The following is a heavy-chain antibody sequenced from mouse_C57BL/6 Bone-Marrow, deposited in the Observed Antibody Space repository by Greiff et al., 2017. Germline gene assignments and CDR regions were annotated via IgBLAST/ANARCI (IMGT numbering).Heavy chain of an antibody. CDR2: IDPENGDT. D-gene: IGHD1-1*01. Sequence: VQLQQSGAELVRPGASVKLSCTASGFNIKDDYMHWVKQRPEQGLEWIGWIDPENGDTEYASKFQGKATITADTSSNTAYLQLRSLTSEDTAVYYCTTILVNYYGSSYWYFDVWGTGTTVTVSS. CDR3: TTILVNYYGSSYWYFDV. V-gene: IGHV14-4*01. J-gene: IGHJ1*03. CDR1: GFNIKDDY.